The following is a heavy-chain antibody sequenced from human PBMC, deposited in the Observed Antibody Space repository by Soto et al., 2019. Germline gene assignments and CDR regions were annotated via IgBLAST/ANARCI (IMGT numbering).Heavy chain of an antibody. V-gene: IGHV3-30-3*01. D-gene: IGHD3-10*01. CDR1: GFTFSSHS. Sequence: QVQLVESGGGVVQPGRSLRLSCAASGFTFSSHSIQWVRQAPGKGLEWVAVISYDGSIKYYADSVKGRFTISRDNSKNTAYLQVNSLRAEDTAVFCCARGWSASGDLDYWGQGTLVIVSS. CDR2: ISYDGSIK. CDR3: ARGWSASGDLDY. J-gene: IGHJ4*02.